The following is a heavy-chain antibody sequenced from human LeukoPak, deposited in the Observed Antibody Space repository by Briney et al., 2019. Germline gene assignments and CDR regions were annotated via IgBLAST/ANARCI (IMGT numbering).Heavy chain of an antibody. J-gene: IGHJ4*02. V-gene: IGHV3-7*01. CDR3: AGRVPSQVITDYFDY. D-gene: IGHD3-16*01. CDR1: GLIFSNYW. Sequence: PGGSLRLSCAASGLIFSNYWMSWVRQAPGKGLEWVANIKLDGSTKDYVDSVKGRFTISRDNAKNSLYLQMNSLRAEDTAVYYCAGRVPSQVITDYFDYWGQGTLVTVSS. CDR2: IKLDGSTK.